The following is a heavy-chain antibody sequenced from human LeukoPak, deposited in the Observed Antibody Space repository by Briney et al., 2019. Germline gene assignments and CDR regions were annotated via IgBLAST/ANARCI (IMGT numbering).Heavy chain of an antibody. CDR3: AHSVVATNLDY. D-gene: IGHD2-15*01. CDR1: GGSFSGYY. Sequence: SETLSLTCAVYGGSFSGYYWSWIRQPPGKGLEWIGYIYYSGGTNYNPSLKSRVTISVDTSKNQLSLKLSSVTAADTAVYYCAHSVVATNLDYWGQGTLVTVSS. CDR2: IYYSGGT. J-gene: IGHJ4*02. V-gene: IGHV4-59*01.